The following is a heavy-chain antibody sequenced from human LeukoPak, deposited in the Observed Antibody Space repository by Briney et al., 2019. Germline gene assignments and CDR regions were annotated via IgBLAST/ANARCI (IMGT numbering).Heavy chain of an antibody. V-gene: IGHV3-30*03. CDR2: ISYDGSNK. Sequence: PGGSLRLSCAASGFTFSSYGMHWVRQAPGKGLEWVAVISYDGSNKYYADSVKGRFTISRDNSKNTLYLQMNSLRAEDTAVYYCASIYGGPMVGYYYYYGMDVWGQGTTVTVSS. D-gene: IGHD3-10*01. CDR3: ASIYGGPMVGYYYYYGMDV. J-gene: IGHJ6*02. CDR1: GFTFSSYG.